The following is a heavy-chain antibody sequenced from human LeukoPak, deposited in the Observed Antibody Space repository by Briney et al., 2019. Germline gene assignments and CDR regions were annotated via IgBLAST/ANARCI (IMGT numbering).Heavy chain of an antibody. CDR2: INHSGST. CDR3: ARVGTPIAAAGTHLSFDY. Sequence: SETLSLTCAVYGGSFSGYYWSWIRQPPGKGLEWIGEINHSGSTNYNPSLKSRVTISVDTSKNQFSLKLSSVTAADTAVYYCARVGTPIAAAGTHLSFDYWGQGTLVTVSS. J-gene: IGHJ4*02. CDR1: GGSFSGYY. V-gene: IGHV4-34*01. D-gene: IGHD6-13*01.